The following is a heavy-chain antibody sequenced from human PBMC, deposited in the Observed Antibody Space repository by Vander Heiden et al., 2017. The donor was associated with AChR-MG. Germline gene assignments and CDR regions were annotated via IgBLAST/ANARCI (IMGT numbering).Heavy chain of an antibody. CDR1: GWSFSGYY. Sequence: QVQLQQCGAGLSKPSETLSLTCAVYGWSFSGYYWSWIRQPPGKGLEWSGEINHSGSTNYNPSLKSRVTISVDTSKNQFSLKLSSVTAADTAVYYCASPHYYDSSGSSFDYWGQGTLVTVSS. D-gene: IGHD3-22*01. CDR2: INHSGST. J-gene: IGHJ4*02. CDR3: ASPHYYDSSGSSFDY. V-gene: IGHV4-34*01.